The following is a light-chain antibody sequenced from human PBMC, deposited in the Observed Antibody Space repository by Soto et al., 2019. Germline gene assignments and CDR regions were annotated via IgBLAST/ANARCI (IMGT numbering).Light chain of an antibody. CDR3: QQYDNWPPVT. Sequence: EVVMTQSPATLSVSPGETVTLSCRASQSVGGNLAWYQQKPGQAPRLLIDGASTRATGVPARFSGSGSGTEFTLTIRSLQSEDFAVYYCQQYDNWPPVTFGQGTRLEIK. CDR2: GAS. CDR1: QSVGGN. J-gene: IGKJ5*01. V-gene: IGKV3-15*01.